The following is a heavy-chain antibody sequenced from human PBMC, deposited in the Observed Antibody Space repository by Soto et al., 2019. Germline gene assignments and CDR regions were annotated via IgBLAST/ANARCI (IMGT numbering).Heavy chain of an antibody. CDR3: AREGRWLQPPDY. CDR1: GFTFSGFG. V-gene: IGHV3-30*03. J-gene: IGHJ4*02. CDR2: ISYDGTKT. D-gene: IGHD5-12*01. Sequence: VQLVESGGGVVQPGRSLRLSCAPSGFTFSGFGMFWVRQAPGKGLEWVSFISYDGTKTYYADSVKGRFTISRDNPKSTLFLQMDSPRVDDTAVYYCAREGRWLQPPDYWGQGTLVTVSS.